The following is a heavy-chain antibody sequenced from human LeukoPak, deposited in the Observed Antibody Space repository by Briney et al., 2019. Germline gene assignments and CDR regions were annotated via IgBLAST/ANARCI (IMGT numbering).Heavy chain of an antibody. CDR1: GFTFSSYA. CDR3: AKGPGSKAAGTGGFDY. Sequence: GGSLRLSCAASGFTFSSYAMSWVRQAPGKGLEWVSAISGSGGSTYYADSVKGRFTISRDNSKNALYLQMNSLRAEDTAVYYCAKGPGSKAAGTGGFDYWGQGTLVTVSS. V-gene: IGHV3-23*01. J-gene: IGHJ4*02. D-gene: IGHD6-13*01. CDR2: ISGSGGST.